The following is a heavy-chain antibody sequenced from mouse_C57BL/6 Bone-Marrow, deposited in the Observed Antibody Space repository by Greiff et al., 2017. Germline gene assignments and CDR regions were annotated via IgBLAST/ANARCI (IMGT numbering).Heavy chain of an antibody. CDR1: GFTFRSYT. J-gene: IGHJ1*03. CDR3: SRQVTTVLATKYFDV. V-gene: IGHV5-9*01. D-gene: IGHD1-1*01. CDR2: ISGGGGNT. Sequence: DVKLVESGGGLVKPGGSLKLSFAASGFTFRSYTLSWVRPPPDTRLPWVAAISGGGGNTYYPDSVKGRFTISRDNDKNILYLQMSSLRSEDTALYYCSRQVTTVLATKYFDVWGTGTTVTVSS.